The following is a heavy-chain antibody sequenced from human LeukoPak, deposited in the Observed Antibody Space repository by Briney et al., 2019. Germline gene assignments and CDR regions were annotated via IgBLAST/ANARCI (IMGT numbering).Heavy chain of an antibody. J-gene: IGHJ4*02. CDR2: IWYDGSNK. Sequence: RGSLRLSCAASGFTFSSYGMHGVRQAPGKGLEWVAVIWYDGSNKYYAASVKGRFTISRDNSTNTLFLQMNSLRAEDTAVYYCARDPDDYGDYSYFDYWGQGTLVTVSS. CDR3: ARDPDDYGDYSYFDY. V-gene: IGHV3-33*02. CDR1: GFTFSSYG. D-gene: IGHD4-17*01.